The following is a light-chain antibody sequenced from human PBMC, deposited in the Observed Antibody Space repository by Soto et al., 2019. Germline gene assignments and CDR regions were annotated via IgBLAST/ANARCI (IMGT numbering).Light chain of an antibody. V-gene: IGKV3-20*01. CDR1: QSVSSIY. J-gene: IGKJ1*01. CDR3: QQYGSSPGWT. Sequence: EIVLTQSPGTLSLSPGETATLSCRASQSVSSIYLAWYQQKPGQAPRLLIYGASSRATGTPDRFSGSGSGTDFTLTISRLEPEDFAVYYCQQYGSSPGWTFGQGTKVDIK. CDR2: GAS.